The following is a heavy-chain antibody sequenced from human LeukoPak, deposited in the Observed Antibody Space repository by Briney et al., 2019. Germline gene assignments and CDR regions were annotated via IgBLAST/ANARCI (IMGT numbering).Heavy chain of an antibody. J-gene: IGHJ4*02. V-gene: IGHV1-24*01. CDR1: GYTLTELS. Sequence: GASVKVSCKVSGYTLTELSMHWVRQAPGKGLEWMGGFDPEDGETIYAQKFQGRVTMTEDTSTNTAYMELSSLRSEDTAVYYCAKDLVGGAGRKLWGQGTLVTVSS. CDR3: AKDLVGGAGRKL. D-gene: IGHD6-13*01. CDR2: FDPEDGET.